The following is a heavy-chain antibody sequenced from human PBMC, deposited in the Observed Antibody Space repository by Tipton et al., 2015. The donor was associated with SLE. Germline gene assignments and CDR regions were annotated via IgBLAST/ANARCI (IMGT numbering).Heavy chain of an antibody. V-gene: IGHV4-4*08. Sequence: TLSLTCTVSGGSISSYYWNWIRQPPGKGLEWIGYIYTSGSTNYNPSLKSQVTISVDTSKNQFSLKLSSVTAADTAVYYCARHARNGFNFDIWGQGTMVTVSS. CDR3: ARHARNGFNFDI. CDR1: GGSISSYY. J-gene: IGHJ3*02. CDR2: IYTSGST. D-gene: IGHD3-3*01.